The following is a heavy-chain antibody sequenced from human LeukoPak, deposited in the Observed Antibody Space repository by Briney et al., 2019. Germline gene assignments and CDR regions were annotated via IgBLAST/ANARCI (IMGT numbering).Heavy chain of an antibody. J-gene: IGHJ6*02. Sequence: GGSLRLSCAASGFTFSSYAMHWVRQAPGKGLEWVAVISYDGSSKYYADSVKGRFTISRDNSKNTLYLQMNGLRAEDTAVYYCARASKALGTWVRYYYYYGMDVWGQGTTVTVSS. V-gene: IGHV3-30-3*01. CDR3: ARASKALGTWVRYYYYYGMDV. CDR1: GFTFSSYA. D-gene: IGHD6-13*01. CDR2: ISYDGSSK.